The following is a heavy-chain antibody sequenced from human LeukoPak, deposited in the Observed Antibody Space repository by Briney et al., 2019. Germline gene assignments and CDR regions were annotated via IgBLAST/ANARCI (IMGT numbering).Heavy chain of an antibody. CDR1: GYTFTSYW. Sequence: GESLKISCKGFGYTFTSYWITWVRQMPGKGLEWMGVIYPGDSDTRYSPSFQGQVIISADKSISTAYLQWSSLKAPDTAMYYCARTNYYETSGWASGLSPFDMWGRGTMVTVSS. D-gene: IGHD3-22*01. J-gene: IGHJ3*02. CDR2: IYPGDSDT. V-gene: IGHV5-51*01. CDR3: ARTNYYETSGWASGLSPFDM.